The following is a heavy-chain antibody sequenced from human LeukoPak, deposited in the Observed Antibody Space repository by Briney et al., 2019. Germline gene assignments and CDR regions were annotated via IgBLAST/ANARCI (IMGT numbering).Heavy chain of an antibody. CDR1: GGSFSGYY. J-gene: IGHJ6*03. CDR2: IYYSGST. V-gene: IGHV4-59*01. Sequence: SETLSLTCAVYGGSFSGYYWSWIRQPPGKGLEWIGYIYYSGSTNYNPSLKSRVTISVDTSKNQFSLKLSSVTAADTAVYYCARRIRIAAAAFQGYYYYMDVWGKGTTVTVSS. CDR3: ARRIRIAAAAFQGYYYYMDV. D-gene: IGHD6-13*01.